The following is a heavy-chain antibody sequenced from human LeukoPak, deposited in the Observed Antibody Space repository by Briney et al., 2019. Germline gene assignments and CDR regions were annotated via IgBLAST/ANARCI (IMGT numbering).Heavy chain of an antibody. CDR2: INPNSGGT. Sequence: GASVKVSCKASGYTFTGYYMHWVRQAPGQGLEWMGWINPNSGGTNYAQKFQGRVTMTRDTSISTAYMELSRLRSDDTAVYYCAREGGSHYYYYCYMDVWGKGTTVTVSS. CDR3: AREGGSHYYYYCYMDV. D-gene: IGHD1-26*01. CDR1: GYTFTGYY. J-gene: IGHJ6*03. V-gene: IGHV1-2*02.